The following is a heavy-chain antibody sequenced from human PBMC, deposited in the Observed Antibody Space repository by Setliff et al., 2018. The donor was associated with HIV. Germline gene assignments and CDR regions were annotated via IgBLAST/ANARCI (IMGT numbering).Heavy chain of an antibody. Sequence: SGGSLRLSCAASGFTFSSYGMHWVRQAPGKGLEWVAVIWFDGSIIYYADSVKGRFTISRDNAKNSLYLQMNSLRAEDTAVYYCAREDGAYYYDSSGLDYWGQGTLVTVSS. J-gene: IGHJ4*02. CDR2: IWFDGSII. CDR3: AREDGAYYYDSSGLDY. V-gene: IGHV3-33*01. CDR1: GFTFSSYG. D-gene: IGHD3-22*01.